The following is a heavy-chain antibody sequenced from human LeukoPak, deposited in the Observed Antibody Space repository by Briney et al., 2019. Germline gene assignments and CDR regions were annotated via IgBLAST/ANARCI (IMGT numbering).Heavy chain of an antibody. Sequence: WETLSLTCTVSGGSISSYSWSWMRQPAGKGLEWIGRIYPRESPNYNPSLKSRVIMSVDKSKNQFSLKLRSVTAADTAVYYCAREWHHVFDYWGQGTLVTVSS. CDR3: AREWHHVFDY. CDR1: GGSISSYS. V-gene: IGHV4-4*07. CDR2: IYPRESP. J-gene: IGHJ4*02. D-gene: IGHD5-12*01.